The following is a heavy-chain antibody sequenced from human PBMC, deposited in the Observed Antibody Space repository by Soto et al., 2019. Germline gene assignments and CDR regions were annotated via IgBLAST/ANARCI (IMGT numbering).Heavy chain of an antibody. CDR3: ARSSRPYYYYYGMDV. D-gene: IGHD6-6*01. CDR1: GFTFSSYG. V-gene: IGHV3-30*03. J-gene: IGHJ6*02. Sequence: QVQLVESGGGVVQPGRSLRLSCAASGFTFSSYGMHWVRQAPGKGLEWVAVISYDGSNKYYADSVKGRFTISRDNSKNKLYLQMNSLRAEDTAVYYCARSSRPYYYYYGMDVWGQGTTVTVSS. CDR2: ISYDGSNK.